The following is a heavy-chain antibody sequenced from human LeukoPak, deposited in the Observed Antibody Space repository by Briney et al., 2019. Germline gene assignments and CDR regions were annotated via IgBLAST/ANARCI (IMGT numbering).Heavy chain of an antibody. CDR1: GFSFSSFA. CDR3: AKGSGGYSGSGSPHFDS. D-gene: IGHD3-10*01. CDR2: NK. J-gene: IGHJ4*02. V-gene: IGHV3-33*06. Sequence: GGSLRLSCGASGFSFSSFAMHWVRQAPGKGLEWVAVNKYYADSVKGRFTISRDNSKNTVYLQMNSLRAEDTAVYYCAKGSGGYSGSGSPHFDSWGQGTLVAVS.